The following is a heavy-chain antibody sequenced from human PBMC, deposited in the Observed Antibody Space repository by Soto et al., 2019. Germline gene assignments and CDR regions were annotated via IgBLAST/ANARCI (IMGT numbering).Heavy chain of an antibody. Sequence: GGSLRLSCAASGFTFNNYAMNWVRQAPGMGLEWVATISNTGGGTYYADSVKGRFTISRDNSKNTLYLQMSSLRAEDTAVYYCARESYIWGTYRYTPFDHWGQGTLVTVSS. D-gene: IGHD3-16*02. CDR1: GFTFNNYA. V-gene: IGHV3-23*01. J-gene: IGHJ4*02. CDR2: ISNTGGGT. CDR3: ARESYIWGTYRYTPFDH.